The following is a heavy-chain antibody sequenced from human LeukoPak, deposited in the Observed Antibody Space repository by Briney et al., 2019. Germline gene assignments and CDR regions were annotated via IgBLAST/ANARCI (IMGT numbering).Heavy chain of an antibody. CDR2: INHSGST. CDR3: ARGGGITMVRGVRAWFDP. Sequence: SETPSLTCAVYGGSFSGYYWSWIRQPPGKGLEWIGEINHSGSTNYNPSLKSRVTISVDTSKNQFSLKLSSVTAADTAVYYCARGGGITMVRGVRAWFDPWGQGTLVTVSS. J-gene: IGHJ5*02. D-gene: IGHD3-10*01. CDR1: GGSFSGYY. V-gene: IGHV4-34*01.